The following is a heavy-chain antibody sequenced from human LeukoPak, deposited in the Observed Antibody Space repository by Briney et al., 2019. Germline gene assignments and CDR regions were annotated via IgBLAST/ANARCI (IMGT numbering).Heavy chain of an antibody. CDR1: GFTFDDYT. Sequence: GGSLRLSCAPSGFTFDDYTMHWVRQAPGKGLEWVSLISWDGGSTYYADSVKGRFTISRDNSKNSLYLQMNSLRTEDTALYYCAKAGYCSSTSCFTYYYYYMDVWGKGTTVTVSS. D-gene: IGHD2-2*01. V-gene: IGHV3-43*01. CDR2: ISWDGGST. J-gene: IGHJ6*03. CDR3: AKAGYCSSTSCFTYYYYYMDV.